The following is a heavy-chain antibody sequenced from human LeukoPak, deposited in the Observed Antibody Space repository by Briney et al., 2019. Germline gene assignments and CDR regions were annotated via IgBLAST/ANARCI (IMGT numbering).Heavy chain of an antibody. CDR3: ASSGDYDFWPLDY. Sequence: GGSLRLSCAASGFTVSSNYMSWVRQAPGKGLEWVSVIYSGGSRYYADSVKGRFTISRDNSKNTMYLQMNSLRAEDTALYYCASSGDYDFWPLDYWGQGTLVTVSS. J-gene: IGHJ4*02. CDR1: GFTVSSNY. V-gene: IGHV3-53*05. CDR2: IYSGGSR. D-gene: IGHD3-3*01.